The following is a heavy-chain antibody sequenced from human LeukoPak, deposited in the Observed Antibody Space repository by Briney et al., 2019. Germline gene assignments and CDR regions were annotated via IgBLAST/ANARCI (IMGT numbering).Heavy chain of an antibody. V-gene: IGHV3-23*01. J-gene: IGHJ4*02. CDR3: AKDHDFWSGYSSYYFDY. CDR2: ISGSGGST. D-gene: IGHD3-3*01. Sequence: GGSLRLSCAASGFTFSSYAMSWVRQAPGKGLEWVSAISGSGGSTYYADSVKGRFTISRDNSKNTLSLQMNSLRAEDTAVYYCAKDHDFWSGYSSYYFDYWGQGTLVTVSS. CDR1: GFTFSSYA.